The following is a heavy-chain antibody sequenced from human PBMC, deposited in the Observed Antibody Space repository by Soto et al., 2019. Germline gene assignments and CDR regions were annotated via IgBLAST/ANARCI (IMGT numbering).Heavy chain of an antibody. CDR3: ARGGQAAGTVLGYYYGMDV. D-gene: IGHD6-13*01. CDR2: ISYDGSNK. Sequence: HPGGSLRLSCAASGFTFSSYAMHWVRQAPGKGLEWVAVISYDGSNKYYADSVKGRFTISRDNSKNTLYLQMNSLRAEDTAVYYCARGGQAAGTVLGYYYGMDVWGQGTTVTVSS. V-gene: IGHV3-30-3*01. CDR1: GFTFSSYA. J-gene: IGHJ6*02.